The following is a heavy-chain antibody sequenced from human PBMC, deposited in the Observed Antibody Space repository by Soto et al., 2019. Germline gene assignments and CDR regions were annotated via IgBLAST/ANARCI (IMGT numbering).Heavy chain of an antibody. CDR1: GFTFSGSA. Sequence: PGGSLRLSCAASGFTFSGSAMYWVRQASGKGLEWVGRIRSKANSYATAYAASVKGRFTISRDDSKNTAYLQMNSLKTEDTAVYYCTSPHYYDSYWGKGTRVTVPS. V-gene: IGHV3-73*01. D-gene: IGHD3-22*01. J-gene: IGHJ4*02. CDR2: IRSKANSYAT. CDR3: TSPHYYDSY.